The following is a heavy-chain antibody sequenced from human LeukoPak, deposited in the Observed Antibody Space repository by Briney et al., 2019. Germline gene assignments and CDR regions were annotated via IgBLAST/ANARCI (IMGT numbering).Heavy chain of an antibody. D-gene: IGHD2-2*01. CDR3: ATERSSTSPRDY. V-gene: IGHV3-30*01. CDR1: GFTFSSYA. J-gene: IGHJ4*02. Sequence: GGALRLSCAASGFTFSSYAMHWVRQAPGKGLEWVAVISYDGSNKYYADSVKGRFTISSDNSKNTLYLQMNSLRAEDTAVYYCATERSSTSPRDYWGQGTLVTVSS. CDR2: ISYDGSNK.